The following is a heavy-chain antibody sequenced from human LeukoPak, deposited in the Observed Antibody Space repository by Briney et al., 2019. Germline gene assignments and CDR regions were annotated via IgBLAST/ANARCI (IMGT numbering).Heavy chain of an antibody. CDR3: AKDRKVSSRGYYGSGSYHY. V-gene: IGHV3-23*01. CDR2: ISGSGGST. CDR1: GFTFSSHA. Sequence: GGSLRLSCAASGFTFSSHAMSWVRQAPGKGLEWVSAISGSGGSTYYADSVKGRFTISRDNSKNTLYLQMNSLRAEDTAVYYCAKDRKVSSRGYYGSGSYHYWGQGTLVTVSS. J-gene: IGHJ4*02. D-gene: IGHD3-10*01.